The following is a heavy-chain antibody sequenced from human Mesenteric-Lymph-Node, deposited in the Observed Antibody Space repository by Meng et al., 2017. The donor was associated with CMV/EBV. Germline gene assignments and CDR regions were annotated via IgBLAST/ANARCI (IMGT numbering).Heavy chain of an antibody. CDR1: GFSLSTSGVG. CDR2: IYWDDDK. J-gene: IGHJ4*02. Sequence: QITLKESGPTRVKPTQTLTLTCTFSGFSLSTSGVGVGWIRQPPGKALECLALIYWDDDKRYSPSLKSRLTITKDTSKNQVVLTMTNMDPVDTATYYCAHSSGIAAAGPFYFDYWGQGTLVTVSS. D-gene: IGHD6-13*01. CDR3: AHSSGIAAAGPFYFDY. V-gene: IGHV2-5*02.